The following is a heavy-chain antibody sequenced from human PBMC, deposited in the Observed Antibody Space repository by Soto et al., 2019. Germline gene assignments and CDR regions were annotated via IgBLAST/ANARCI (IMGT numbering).Heavy chain of an antibody. CDR3: ARGLYYYDSRGYWGY. D-gene: IGHD3-22*01. V-gene: IGHV3-48*02. J-gene: IGHJ4*02. CDR2: ISSSSSTI. Sequence: EVQLVESGGGLVQPGGSLRLSCAAGGFTFSSYSMNWVRQAPAKGLEWVSYISSSSSTIYYADSVKGRFTISRDNAKNSLYLQMNSLRDEDTSVYYCARGLYYYDSRGYWGYWGQGTLVTVSS. CDR1: GFTFSSYS.